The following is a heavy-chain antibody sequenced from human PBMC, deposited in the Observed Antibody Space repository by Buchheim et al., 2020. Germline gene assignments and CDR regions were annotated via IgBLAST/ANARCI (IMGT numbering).Heavy chain of an antibody. CDR1: GGSISSSSYY. J-gene: IGHJ5*02. D-gene: IGHD6-13*01. V-gene: IGHV4-39*01. CDR3: ARFIAAAGTCWFDP. CDR2: IYYSGST. Sequence: QLQLQESGPGLVKPSETLSLTCTVSGGSISSSSYYWGWIRQPPGKGLGWIGSIYYSGSTYYNPSLKSRVTISVATSKNQFSLKLSSVTAADTAVYYCARFIAAAGTCWFDPWGQGTL.